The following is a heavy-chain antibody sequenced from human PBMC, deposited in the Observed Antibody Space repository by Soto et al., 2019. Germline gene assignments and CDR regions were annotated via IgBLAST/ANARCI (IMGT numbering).Heavy chain of an antibody. Sequence: GGSLRLFCAASGFTFSSYAMSWVRQAPGKGLEWVSVISGGGGTTYYADSVKGRFTISRDNSKNTLHLQMNSLRAEDTAIFYCAKAVSGSYRDFDYWGQGTQVTVSS. CDR3: AKAVSGSYRDFDY. J-gene: IGHJ4*02. CDR1: GFTFSSYA. CDR2: ISGGGGTT. V-gene: IGHV3-23*01. D-gene: IGHD1-26*01.